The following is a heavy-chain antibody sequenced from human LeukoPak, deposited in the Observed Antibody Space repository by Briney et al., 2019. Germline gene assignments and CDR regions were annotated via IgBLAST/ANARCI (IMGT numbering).Heavy chain of an antibody. V-gene: IGHV4-34*01. CDR3: AREAYYYDRSGYSYPSFDY. CDR1: GGSFSGYY. CDR2: INHSGST. J-gene: IGHJ4*02. Sequence: PSETLSLTCAVYGGSFSGYYWSWIRQPPGKGLEWIGEINHSGSTNYNPPLKSRFTISVDTPKNQFSLKLSSVTAADTAVYYCAREAYYYDRSGYSYPSFDYWGQGTLVTVSS. D-gene: IGHD3-22*01.